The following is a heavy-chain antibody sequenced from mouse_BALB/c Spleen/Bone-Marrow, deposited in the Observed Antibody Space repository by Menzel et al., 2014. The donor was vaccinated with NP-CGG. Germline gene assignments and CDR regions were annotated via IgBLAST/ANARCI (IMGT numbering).Heavy chain of an antibody. J-gene: IGHJ3*01. CDR1: GFSLSRYS. CDR3: SRNLRDPFAY. CDR2: IWGGGST. Sequence: VKLMESGPGLVAPSQSLSITCTVSGFSLSRYSIHWIRQPPGNGLEWLGMIWGGGSTDYNSALKSRLSISKDNSESQVFLKMNSLQTDDTAIYYCSRNLRDPFAYWGQGTLVTVSA. V-gene: IGHV2-6-4*01.